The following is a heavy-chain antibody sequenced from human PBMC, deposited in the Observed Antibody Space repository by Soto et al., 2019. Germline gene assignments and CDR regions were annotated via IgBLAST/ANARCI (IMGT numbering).Heavy chain of an antibody. J-gene: IGHJ5*02. Sequence: GGSLRLSCAASCFTFSNAWMNWVRQAPGKGLEWVGRIKSKTDGGTTDYAAPVKGRFTISRDDSKNTLYLQINSLKIEDTALYYCTTDPTGGWFDPWGQGTLVTVS. CDR2: IKSKTDGGTT. CDR3: TTDPTGGWFDP. V-gene: IGHV3-15*07. D-gene: IGHD4-17*01. CDR1: CFTFSNAW.